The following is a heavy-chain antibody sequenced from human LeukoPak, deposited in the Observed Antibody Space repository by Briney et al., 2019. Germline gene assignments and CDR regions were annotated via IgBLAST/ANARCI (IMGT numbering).Heavy chain of an antibody. J-gene: IGHJ4*02. V-gene: IGHV3-53*01. D-gene: IGHD2-2*01. CDR1: GFTVSHNY. CDR2: IHSGGSS. CDR3: ARGLPAGNFIDF. Sequence: GGSLKLSRTASGFTVSHNYMHWVRQAPGKGLEWVSVIHSGGSSYYADSVKGRFTIFRDDSKNMVFLQLNSLRAEDTAVYYCARGLPAGNFIDFWGQGTLVTVSS.